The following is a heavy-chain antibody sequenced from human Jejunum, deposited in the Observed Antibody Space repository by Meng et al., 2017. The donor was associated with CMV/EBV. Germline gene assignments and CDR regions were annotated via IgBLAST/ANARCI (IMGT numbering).Heavy chain of an antibody. CDR1: GDKFRSYG. D-gene: IGHD4/OR15-4a*01. CDR3: ARSGMNDYGLLDY. V-gene: IGHV1-18*01. J-gene: IGHJ4*02. Sequence: CKVSGDKFRSYGVNWVRQAPGQGLEWMGWIRGYNGNTNYAQRLQGRVTMTQDTSTNTAYMELMSLRSDDTGVYYCARSGMNDYGLLDYWGQGTLVTVSS. CDR2: IRGYNGNT.